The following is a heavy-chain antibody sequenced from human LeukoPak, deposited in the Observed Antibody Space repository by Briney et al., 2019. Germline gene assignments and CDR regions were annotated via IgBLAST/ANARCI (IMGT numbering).Heavy chain of an antibody. CDR3: ARGPYYDILTGYYPFDY. V-gene: IGHV4-59*01. J-gene: IGHJ4*02. D-gene: IGHD3-9*01. CDR2: IYYSGST. CDR1: GGSISSYY. Sequence: SETLSLTCTVSGGSISSYYWSWIRQPPGKGLEWIGYIYYSGSTNYNPSLKSRVTISVDTSKNQLSLKLSSVTAADTAVYYCARGPYYDILTGYYPFDYWGQGTLVTVSS.